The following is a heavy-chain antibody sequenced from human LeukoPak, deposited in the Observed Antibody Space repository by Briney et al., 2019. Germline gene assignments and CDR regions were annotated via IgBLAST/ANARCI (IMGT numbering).Heavy chain of an antibody. J-gene: IGHJ3*02. CDR1: GGSINSFY. D-gene: IGHD6-19*01. Sequence: SSETLSLTCTVSGGSINSFYWSWIRQAPGKGLEWIGYIYYRGNTKYNPSLKSRVTILIETSKNQISLNLNSVTAADTAVYYCARGAVAGTPHDDAFDIWGQGTMVTVSS. V-gene: IGHV4-59*12. CDR2: IYYRGNT. CDR3: ARGAVAGTPHDDAFDI.